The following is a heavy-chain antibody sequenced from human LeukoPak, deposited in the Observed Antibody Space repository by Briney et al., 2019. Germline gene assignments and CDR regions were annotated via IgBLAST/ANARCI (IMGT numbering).Heavy chain of an antibody. J-gene: IGHJ4*02. D-gene: IGHD3-10*01. V-gene: IGHV3-74*01. CDR2: INSDGSSR. CDR1: GFTFSNYW. Sequence: GGSLRLSCAASGFTFSNYWVHWVRQAPGKGLVWVSRINSDGSSRSYGDSVKGRFTISRDNSKNTLYLQMNSLRAEDTAVYSCARASGPFDYWGQGTLVTVSS. CDR3: ARASGPFDY.